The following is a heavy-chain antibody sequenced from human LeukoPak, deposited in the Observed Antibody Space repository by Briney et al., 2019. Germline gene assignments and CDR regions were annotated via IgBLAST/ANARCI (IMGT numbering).Heavy chain of an antibody. CDR2: ISSSGSTI. CDR1: GFTFSSYE. Sequence: GGSLRLSCAASGFTFSSYEMNWVRQAPGKGLEWVSYISSSGSTICYADSVKGRFTISRDNAKNSLYLQMNSLRAEDTAVYYCARLYGDQPWWYFDLWGRGTLVTVSS. CDR3: ARLYGDQPWWYFDL. V-gene: IGHV3-48*03. D-gene: IGHD4-17*01. J-gene: IGHJ2*01.